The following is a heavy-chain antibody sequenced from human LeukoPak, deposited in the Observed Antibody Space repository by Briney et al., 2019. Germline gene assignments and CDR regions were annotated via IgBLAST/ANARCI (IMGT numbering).Heavy chain of an antibody. D-gene: IGHD6-6*01. V-gene: IGHV3-7*01. J-gene: IGHJ1*01. CDR3: ASQVVLAEYFQH. CDR1: GFSFSTYW. Sequence: GGSLRLSCEASGFSFSTYWMSWVRQAPGKGLEWVANIKQDGSEKYYVDSVKGRFTISRDNAKNSLYLQMNSLRAEDTAVYYCASQVVLAEYFQHWGQGTLVTVSS. CDR2: IKQDGSEK.